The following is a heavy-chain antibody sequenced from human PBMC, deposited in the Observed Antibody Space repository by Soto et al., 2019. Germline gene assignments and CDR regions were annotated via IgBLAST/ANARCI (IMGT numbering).Heavy chain of an antibody. D-gene: IGHD2-2*01. V-gene: IGHV3-66*01. J-gene: IGHJ3*02. CDR3: ARDFYLGYCSSTSCLEPDAFDI. CDR1: GFTVSSNY. Sequence: GGSLRLSCAASGFTVSSNYMSWVRQAPGKGLEWVSVIYSGGSTYYADSVKGRFTISRDNSKNTLYLQMNSLRAEDTAVYYCARDFYLGYCSSTSCLEPDAFDIWGQGTMVTVSS. CDR2: IYSGGST.